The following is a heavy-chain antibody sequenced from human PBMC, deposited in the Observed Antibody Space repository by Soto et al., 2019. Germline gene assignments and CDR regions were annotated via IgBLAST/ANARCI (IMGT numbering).Heavy chain of an antibody. J-gene: IGHJ4*02. CDR2: IWYDGSNK. Sequence: LRLSCAASGFTFSSYGMHWVRQAPGKGLEWVAVIWYDGSNKYYADSVKGRFTISRDNSKNTLYLQMNSLRAEDTAVYYCAREGGMTTVTTGLGGYWGQGTLVTVSS. D-gene: IGHD4-17*01. CDR3: AREGGMTTVTTGLGGY. CDR1: GFTFSSYG. V-gene: IGHV3-33*01.